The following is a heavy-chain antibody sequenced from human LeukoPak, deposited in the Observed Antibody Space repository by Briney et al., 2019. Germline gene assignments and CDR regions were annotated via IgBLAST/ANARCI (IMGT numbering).Heavy chain of an antibody. CDR3: AKDTDSSGWYYFDY. Sequence: XXLRLXXXXSGFXXSSYAMSWVRQAPGKGLEWVSAISGSGGSTYYADSVKGRFTISRDNSKNTLYLQMNSLRAEDTAVYYCAKDTDSSGWYYFDYWGQGTLVTVSS. D-gene: IGHD6-19*01. V-gene: IGHV3-23*01. J-gene: IGHJ4*02. CDR1: GFXXSSYA. CDR2: ISGSGGST.